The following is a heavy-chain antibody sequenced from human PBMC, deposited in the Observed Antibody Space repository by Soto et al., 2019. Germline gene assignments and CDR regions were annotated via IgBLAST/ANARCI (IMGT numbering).Heavy chain of an antibody. CDR3: ARLYSSSSDYYFDY. D-gene: IGHD6-6*01. J-gene: IGHJ4*02. CDR2: IYHSGST. CDR1: SGCISSFY. V-gene: IGHV4-59*01. Sequence: PSETLSLTCTVCSGCISSFYGSWIRKHPGKGLEWIVNIYHSGSTNYNPSLKSRVTLSEDTSKNQFSLKLSSVTAADTAVYYCARLYSSSSDYYFDYWGQGTLVTVSS.